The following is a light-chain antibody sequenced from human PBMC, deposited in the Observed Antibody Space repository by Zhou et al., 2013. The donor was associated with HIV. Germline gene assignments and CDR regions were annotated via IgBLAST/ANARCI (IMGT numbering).Light chain of an antibody. CDR3: QKYNSGGLT. V-gene: IGKV1-27*01. CDR2: AAS. CDR1: QSIGTS. J-gene: IGKJ4*01. Sequence: IQLTQSPSSLSASVGDRVSITCRSSQSIGTSLNWYQQKPGKVPKLLIYAASTLQSGVPSRFSGSGSGTDFTLTISSLQPEDVATYYCQKYNSGGLTFGGGTKVEIK.